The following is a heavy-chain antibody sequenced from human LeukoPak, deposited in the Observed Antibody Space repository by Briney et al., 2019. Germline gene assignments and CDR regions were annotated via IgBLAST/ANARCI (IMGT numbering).Heavy chain of an antibody. J-gene: IGHJ5*02. CDR2: IYYSGST. V-gene: IGHV4-39*01. Sequence: SETLSLTCTVSGVSISSSSYYWGWIRQPPGKGLEWIGSIYYSGSTYYNPSLKSRVTISVDTSKNQFSLKLSSVTAADTAVYYCATSSTSLTWFDPWGQGTLVTVSS. D-gene: IGHD2-2*01. CDR3: ATSSTSLTWFDP. CDR1: GVSISSSSYY.